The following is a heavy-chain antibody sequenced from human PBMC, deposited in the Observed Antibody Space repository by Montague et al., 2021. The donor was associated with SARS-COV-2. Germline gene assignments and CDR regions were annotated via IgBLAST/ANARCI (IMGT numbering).Heavy chain of an antibody. CDR1: GFTFSSYS. Sequence: SLRLSCAASGFTFSSYSMNWVRQAPGKGLEWVSSISSSSSYIYYADSVKGRFTISRDNAKNSLYLQMKSLGAEDTAVYYCARSPSYYYDSSGCFDYWGQGTLVTVSS. CDR3: ARSPSYYYDSSGCFDY. CDR2: ISSSSSYI. J-gene: IGHJ4*02. V-gene: IGHV3-21*01. D-gene: IGHD3-22*01.